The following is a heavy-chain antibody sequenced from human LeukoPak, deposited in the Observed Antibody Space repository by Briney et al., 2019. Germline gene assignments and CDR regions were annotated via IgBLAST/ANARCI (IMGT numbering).Heavy chain of an antibody. CDR3: ARVAPYSSSWVPFDY. V-gene: IGHV1-2*06. CDR2: VNPHSGGT. CDR1: GYTFNGYY. J-gene: IGHJ4*02. Sequence: ASVKVSCKASGYTFNGYYMHCVRQAPGQGLECVVRVNPHSGGTNYAQKFQGRVTMTRDTSISTAYMELRRLRSDHTAVYYCARVAPYSSSWVPFDYWGQGTLVTVSS. D-gene: IGHD6-13*01.